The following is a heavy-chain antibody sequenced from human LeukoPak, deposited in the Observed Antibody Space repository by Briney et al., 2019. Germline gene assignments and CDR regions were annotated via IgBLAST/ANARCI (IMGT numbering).Heavy chain of an antibody. CDR3: VKDLSRVLDAFDI. V-gene: IGHV3-64D*06. J-gene: IGHJ3*02. CDR1: GFTFSSYA. D-gene: IGHD3-10*01. CDR2: ISSNGGST. Sequence: GGSLRLSCSASGFTFSSYAMHWVRHAPGKGLEYVSAISSNGGSTYYADSVKGRFTISRDNSKNTLYLQMSSLRAEDTAVYYCVKDLSRVLDAFDIWGQGTVVTVS.